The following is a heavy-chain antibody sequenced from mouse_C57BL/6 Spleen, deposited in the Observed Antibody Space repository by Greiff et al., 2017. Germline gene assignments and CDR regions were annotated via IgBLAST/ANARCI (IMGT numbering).Heavy chain of an antibody. Sequence: QVQLHQPGAELVMPGASVKLSCKASGYTFTSYWMHWVKQRPGQGLEWIGEIDPSDSYTNYNQKFKGKSTLTVDKSSSTAYMQRSSLTSEDSAVYYCAREQLRLAMDYWGQGTSVTVSS. V-gene: IGHV1-69*01. D-gene: IGHD6-1*01. CDR1: GYTFTSYW. J-gene: IGHJ4*01. CDR3: AREQLRLAMDY. CDR2: IDPSDSYT.